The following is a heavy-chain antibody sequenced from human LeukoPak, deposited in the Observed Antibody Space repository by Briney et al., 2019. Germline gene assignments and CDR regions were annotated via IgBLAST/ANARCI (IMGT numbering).Heavy chain of an antibody. CDR2: IYYSGST. V-gene: IGHV4-59*01. CDR1: GGSISSYF. D-gene: IGHD3-22*01. Sequence: SETLSLTCTVSGGSISSYFWNWIRQPPGKGLEWIGYIYYSGSTNYNPSLKSRVTISVDTSKNQFSLKLSSVTAADTAVYYCARGADSSGYYSIFYFDYWGQGTLVTVSS. J-gene: IGHJ4*02. CDR3: ARGADSSGYYSIFYFDY.